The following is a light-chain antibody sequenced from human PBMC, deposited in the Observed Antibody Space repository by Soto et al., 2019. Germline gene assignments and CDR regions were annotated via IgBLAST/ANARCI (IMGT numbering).Light chain of an antibody. V-gene: IGLV2-14*03. Sequence: QSALTRVASVSGSPGQSITISCTGTSGDVGGYDYVSWYQQHPGKAPKLMIYNVIYRPSGVSNRFSGSKSGNTASLTISGLQAEDEANHYCSSYTHTNTVIFGGGTKLTVL. CDR2: NVI. CDR1: SGDVGGYDY. J-gene: IGLJ2*01. CDR3: SSYTHTNTVI.